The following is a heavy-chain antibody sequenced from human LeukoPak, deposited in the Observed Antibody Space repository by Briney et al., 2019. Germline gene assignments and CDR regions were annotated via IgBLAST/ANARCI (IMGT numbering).Heavy chain of an antibody. Sequence: GGSLRLSCAGSGFTFSSYWMSWVRQAPGKGLEWVANIKQDGSEKYYADSVKGRFTISRDNAKNSLYLQMNSLRAEDTAVYYCARDSTSRGYFQHWGQGTLVTVSS. V-gene: IGHV3-7*01. CDR3: ARDSTSRGYFQH. CDR2: IKQDGSEK. J-gene: IGHJ1*01. D-gene: IGHD2/OR15-2a*01. CDR1: GFTFSSYW.